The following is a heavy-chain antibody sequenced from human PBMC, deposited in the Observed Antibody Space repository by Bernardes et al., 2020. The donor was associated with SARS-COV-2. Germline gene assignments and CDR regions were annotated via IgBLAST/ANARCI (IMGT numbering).Heavy chain of an antibody. J-gene: IGHJ4*02. CDR2: VYYSGNT. CDR1: GDSISSGGYY. D-gene: IGHD4-17*01. V-gene: IGHV4-31*03. CDR3: ARSYGGNRYFDY. Sequence: SETLSLTCSVSGDSISSGGYYWSWIRRHPGKGLEWLGYVYYSGNTLYNPSLKSRVTISVDTSKNQFSLRLTSLTAADTAVYHCARSYGGNRYFDYWGQGTLVTVSS.